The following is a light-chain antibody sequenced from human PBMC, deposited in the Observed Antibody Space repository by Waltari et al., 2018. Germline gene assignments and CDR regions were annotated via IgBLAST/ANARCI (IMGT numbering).Light chain of an antibody. CDR2: AAS. V-gene: IGKV3-11*01. Sequence: EIVLTQSPATLSLSPGERATLSCRASQSVSSNLAWYQQKPGQTPRLLIYAASNRATGIPARFSGSVSGTDFTLTISSLEPEDFAVYYCQQRSSWPELTFGPGTKVDIK. CDR1: QSVSSN. CDR3: QQRSSWPELT. J-gene: IGKJ3*01.